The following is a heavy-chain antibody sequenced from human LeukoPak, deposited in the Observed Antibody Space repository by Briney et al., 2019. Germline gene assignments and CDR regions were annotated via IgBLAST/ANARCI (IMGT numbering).Heavy chain of an antibody. J-gene: IGHJ6*02. CDR1: GGSISGHY. CDR3: ARLTRLAPVGTTYYHSLDV. CDR2: IYYTGVI. D-gene: IGHD2-2*01. V-gene: IGHV4-59*08. Sequence: SETLSLTCTVSGGSISGHYWSWIRQPPGKGLEWIGHIYYTGVINYDPSLKSRVTMLVDTSKNQFSLKVTSVTAADTAVYSCARLTRLAPVGTTYYHSLDVWGQGSTVTVSS.